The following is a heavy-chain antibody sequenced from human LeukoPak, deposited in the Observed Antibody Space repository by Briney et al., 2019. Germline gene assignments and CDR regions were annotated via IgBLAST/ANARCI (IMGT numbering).Heavy chain of an antibody. J-gene: IGHJ1*01. CDR2: ISGSGGTT. D-gene: IGHD5-18*01. CDR1: GLTFNNYA. CDR3: AKDQGIQLWLKYFQH. V-gene: IGHV3-23*01. Sequence: PGGSLRLSCAASGLTFNNYAMTWVRQAPGKGLEWVSAISGSGGTTLYADSVKGRFTISRDNSKSTLYLQMNSLRAEDTAVYYCAKDQGIQLWLKYFQHWGQGTLVTVSS.